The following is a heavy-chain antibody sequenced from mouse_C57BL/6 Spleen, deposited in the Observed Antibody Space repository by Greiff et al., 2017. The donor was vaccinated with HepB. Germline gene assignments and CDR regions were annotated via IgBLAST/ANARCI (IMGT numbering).Heavy chain of an antibody. CDR2: INPNNGGT. Sequence: EVQLQQSGPELVKPGASVKISCKASGYTFTDYYMNWVKQSHGKSLEWIGDINPNNGGTSYNQKFKGKATLTVDKSSSTAYMELRSLTSEDSAVYYCARRLMAYYFDYWGQGTTLTVSS. D-gene: IGHD1-2*01. V-gene: IGHV1-26*01. CDR3: ARRLMAYYFDY. CDR1: GYTFTDYY. J-gene: IGHJ2*01.